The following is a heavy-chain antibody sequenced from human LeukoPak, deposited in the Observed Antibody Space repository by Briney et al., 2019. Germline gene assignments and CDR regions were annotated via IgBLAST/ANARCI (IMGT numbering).Heavy chain of an antibody. V-gene: IGHV1-8*01. D-gene: IGHD6-13*01. CDR2: MNPNSGNT. CDR3: ATRGAMAAAGTDYYMDV. CDR1: GYTFTSHD. J-gene: IGHJ6*03. Sequence: GASVKVSCKASGYTFTSHDINWVRQATGQGLEWMGWMNPNSGNTGYAQKFQGRVTMTRNTSISTAYMELSSLRSEDTAVYYCATRGAMAAAGTDYYMDVWGKGTTVTVSS.